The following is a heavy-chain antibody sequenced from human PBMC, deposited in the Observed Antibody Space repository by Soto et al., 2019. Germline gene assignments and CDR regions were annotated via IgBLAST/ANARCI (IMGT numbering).Heavy chain of an antibody. V-gene: IGHV4-30-2*01. Sequence: TLSLTCAISGGSIISGGYSWNWIRQPPGKGLEWIGYIYHSGSTYYNPSLKSRVTISLDRSKNHFSLKLSSLTAADTAVYYCARAFGYYYDSSGYGFDDWGQGTLVTVYS. CDR3: ARAFGYYYDSSGYGFDD. J-gene: IGHJ4*02. CDR2: IYHSGST. D-gene: IGHD3-22*01. CDR1: GGSIISGGYS.